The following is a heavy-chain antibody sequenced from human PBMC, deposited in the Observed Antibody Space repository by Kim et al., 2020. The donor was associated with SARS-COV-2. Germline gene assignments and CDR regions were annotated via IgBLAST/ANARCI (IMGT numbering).Heavy chain of an antibody. Sequence: SLKSRVTISVDTSKNQFSLKLSSVTAADTAVYYCARRYYYGSGSYYGMDVWGQGTTVTVSS. CDR3: ARRYYYGSGSYYGMDV. V-gene: IGHV4-39*01. J-gene: IGHJ6*02. D-gene: IGHD3-10*01.